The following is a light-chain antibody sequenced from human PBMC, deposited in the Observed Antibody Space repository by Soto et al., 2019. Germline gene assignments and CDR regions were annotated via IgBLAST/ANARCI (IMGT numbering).Light chain of an antibody. J-gene: IGLJ1*01. V-gene: IGLV1-40*01. Sequence: QSVLTQPPSVSGAPGQRATISCTGSSSNIGAGYDVHWYQQLPGAAPKLLIYGNYNRPSGVPDRFSGSKSGTSASLAITGLQAEDEADYYCQSYDSSLSDLVFGTGTKVTVL. CDR2: GNY. CDR3: QSYDSSLSDLV. CDR1: SSNIGAGYD.